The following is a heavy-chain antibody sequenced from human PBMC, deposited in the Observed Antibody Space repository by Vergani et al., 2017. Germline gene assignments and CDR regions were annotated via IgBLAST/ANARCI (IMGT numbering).Heavy chain of an antibody. CDR2: IKQDGSEK. CDR3: AKVSPTVTGDWFDP. CDR1: GFTFSSYW. V-gene: IGHV3-7*03. Sequence: EVQLVESGGGLVQPGGSLRLSCAASGFTFSSYWMSWVRQAPGKGLEWVANIKQDGSEKYYVDSVKGRFTISRDNAKNSLYLQMNSLRAEDTAVYYCAKVSPTVTGDWFDPWGQGTLVTVSS. J-gene: IGHJ5*02. D-gene: IGHD4-17*01.